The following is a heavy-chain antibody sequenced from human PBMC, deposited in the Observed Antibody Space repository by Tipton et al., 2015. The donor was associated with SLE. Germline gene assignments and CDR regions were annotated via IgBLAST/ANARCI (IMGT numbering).Heavy chain of an antibody. CDR1: GDSVSSNSGA. J-gene: IGHJ5*02. V-gene: IGHV6-1*01. Sequence: GLVKPSQTLSLTCAISGDSVSSNSGAWNWIRQSPSRGLEWLGRTYYRSKWYNDYAVSVKSRITIDPDTSKNQFSLQLNSVTPEDTAVYYCARHDTNYGRNWFDPWGQGTLVTVSS. CDR2: TYYRSKWYN. D-gene: IGHD2-8*01. CDR3: ARHDTNYGRNWFDP.